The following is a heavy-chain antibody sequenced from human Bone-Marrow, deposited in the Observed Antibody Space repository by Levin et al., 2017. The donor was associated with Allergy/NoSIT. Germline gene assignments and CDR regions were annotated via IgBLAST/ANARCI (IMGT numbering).Heavy chain of an antibody. D-gene: IGHD3-10*01. Sequence: PSETLSLTCAASGFTFSSYWMSWVRQAPGKGLEWVANIKQDGSEKYYVDSVKGRFTISRDNAKNSLYLQMNSLRAEDTAVYYCARDDGLGVGDAFDIWGQGTMVTVSS. CDR3: ARDDGLGVGDAFDI. CDR1: GFTFSSYW. J-gene: IGHJ3*02. CDR2: IKQDGSEK. V-gene: IGHV3-7*01.